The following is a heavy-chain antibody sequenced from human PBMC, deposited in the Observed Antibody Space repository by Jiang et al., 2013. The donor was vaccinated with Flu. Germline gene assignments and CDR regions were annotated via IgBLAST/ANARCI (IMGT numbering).Heavy chain of an antibody. V-gene: IGHV1-18*01. CDR2: ISAYNGNT. CDR1: GYTFTSYG. D-gene: IGHD3-9*01. J-gene: IGHJ4*02. Sequence: CKASGYTFTSYGISWVRQAPGQGLEWMGWISAYNGNTNYAQKLQGRVTMTTDTSTSTAYMELRSLRSDDTAVYYCARLIRYFDWLLYDYWGQGTLVTVSS. CDR3: ARLIRYFDWLLYDY.